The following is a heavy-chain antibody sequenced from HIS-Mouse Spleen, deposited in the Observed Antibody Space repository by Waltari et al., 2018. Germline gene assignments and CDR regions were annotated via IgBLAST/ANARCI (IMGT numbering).Heavy chain of an antibody. CDR3: AKKPPPLPVRDAFDI. V-gene: IGHV3-30*18. J-gene: IGHJ3*02. Sequence: QVQLVESGGGVVQPGRSLRLSCAASGCTFSSYGMHWVRQAPGKGLEWVAVISYDGSNKYYADSVKGRFTISRDNSKNTLYLQMNSLRAEDTAVYYCAKKPPPLPVRDAFDIWGQGTMVTVSS. D-gene: IGHD3-10*01. CDR2: ISYDGSNK. CDR1: GCTFSSYG.